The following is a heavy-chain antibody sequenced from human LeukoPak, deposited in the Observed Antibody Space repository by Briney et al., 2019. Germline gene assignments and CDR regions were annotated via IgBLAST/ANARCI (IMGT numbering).Heavy chain of an antibody. Sequence: PSETLSLTCTVSGGSISTYYWSWIRQPAGKGLEWIGRISSSGSTNYNPSLKSRVTMSVDTSKKQFSLRLSSVTAADTAVYYCAREGYYGSGSISHDYWGQGTLVTVSS. J-gene: IGHJ4*02. CDR2: ISSSGST. D-gene: IGHD3-10*01. CDR1: GGSISTYY. CDR3: AREGYYGSGSISHDY. V-gene: IGHV4-4*07.